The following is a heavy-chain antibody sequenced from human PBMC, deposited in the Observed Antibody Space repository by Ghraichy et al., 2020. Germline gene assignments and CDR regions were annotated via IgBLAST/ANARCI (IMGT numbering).Heavy chain of an antibody. Sequence: ETLSLTCAVYGGFFSGYYWSWIRQPPGKGLEWIGEINHSGSTNYNPSLKSRVTISVDTSKNQFSLKLSSVTAADTAVYYCARVLGRIAALRWFDPWGQGTLVTVSS. CDR1: GGFFSGYY. CDR2: INHSGST. D-gene: IGHD6-6*01. CDR3: ARVLGRIAALRWFDP. V-gene: IGHV4-34*01. J-gene: IGHJ5*02.